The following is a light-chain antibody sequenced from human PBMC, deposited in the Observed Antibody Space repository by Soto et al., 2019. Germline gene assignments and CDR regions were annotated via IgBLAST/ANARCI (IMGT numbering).Light chain of an antibody. CDR1: QSVTSSY. CDR2: TAS. V-gene: IGKV3-20*01. J-gene: IGKJ4*01. Sequence: EIVLTQSPGTLSLSPGERATLSCRASQSVTSSYLAWYQQKPGQAPRLLIYTASSRATGIPDRFSGSGSGTDFTLTISRLKPEESAVYYCQQYSTSPLTFGGGIKVEIK. CDR3: QQYSTSPLT.